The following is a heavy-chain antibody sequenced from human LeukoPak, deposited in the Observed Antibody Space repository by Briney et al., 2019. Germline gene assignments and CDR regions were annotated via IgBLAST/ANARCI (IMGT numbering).Heavy chain of an antibody. J-gene: IGHJ4*02. CDR3: ARDTTMVRGVSYFDY. Sequence: GGSLRLSCAASGFTFSDYYMSWIRQAPGKGLEWVSYISGSGGTINYADSVKGRFTISRDNAKNSLYLQMNSLRAEDTAVYYCARDTTMVRGVSYFDYWGQGTLVTVSS. V-gene: IGHV3-11*04. D-gene: IGHD3-10*01. CDR1: GFTFSDYY. CDR2: ISGSGGTI.